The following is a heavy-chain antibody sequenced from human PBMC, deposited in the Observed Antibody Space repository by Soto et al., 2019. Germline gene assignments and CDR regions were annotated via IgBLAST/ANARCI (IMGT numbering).Heavy chain of an antibody. CDR1: GYTFRNFG. CDR2: ISAYNANA. CDR3: ARENSYFDY. J-gene: IGHJ4*02. V-gene: IGHV1-18*01. Sequence: QIQLLQSGAEVKKPGASVKVTCKASGYTFRNFGISWVRQATGQGLEWMGWISAYNANANYAQKFQGRHTMSADTSTSTAYMELRSLRSEDTAVYYCARENSYFDYWGQGTLVTVSS.